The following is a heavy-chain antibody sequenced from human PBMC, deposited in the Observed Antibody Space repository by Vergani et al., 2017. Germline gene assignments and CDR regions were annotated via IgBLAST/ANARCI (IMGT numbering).Heavy chain of an antibody. Sequence: QVQLQESGPGLVKPSETLSLTCTVSGASVNRANYYWSWIRQTPGTGLEWIGFIYHSGGTSYSPSLKSRVTISLDTSKNQFSLKLSSVTAADTAVYFCARHSTVEWLVKLGWIDPWGQGILVTVSS. CDR2: IYHSGGT. CDR1: GASVNRANYY. J-gene: IGHJ5*02. V-gene: IGHV4-61*01. CDR3: ARHSTVEWLVKLGWIDP. D-gene: IGHD6-19*01.